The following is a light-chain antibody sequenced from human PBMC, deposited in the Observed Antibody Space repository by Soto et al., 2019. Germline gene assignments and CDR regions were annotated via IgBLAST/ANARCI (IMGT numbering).Light chain of an antibody. V-gene: IGKV3-15*01. Sequence: EIVMTQSPATLSVSPGERATLSCRASQSVSSNLAWYQQKPGQAPRLLIYGASTRATGIPARFSGSGSGTDFTLTISSLQSEAFAVYSCQQYNNWPGTFGPGTKVDIK. J-gene: IGKJ3*01. CDR3: QQYNNWPGT. CDR1: QSVSSN. CDR2: GAS.